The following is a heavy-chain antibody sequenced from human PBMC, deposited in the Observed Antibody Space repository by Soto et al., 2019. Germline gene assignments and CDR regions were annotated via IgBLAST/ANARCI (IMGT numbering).Heavy chain of an antibody. CDR1: GDSINSYY. CDR2: IYYSGGT. Sequence: SETLSLTCTVSGDSINSYYWSWIRQPPGKGLEWIGNIYYSGGTKYNPSLKSRVTISVDTSKNQFFLKLSSVTAADTAVHYCTRDGGRYYAMDVWGQGTTVTVSS. J-gene: IGHJ6*02. CDR3: TRDGGRYYAMDV. V-gene: IGHV4-59*01. D-gene: IGHD3-3*01.